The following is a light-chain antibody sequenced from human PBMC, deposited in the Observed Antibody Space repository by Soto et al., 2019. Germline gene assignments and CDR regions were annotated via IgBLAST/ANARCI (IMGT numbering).Light chain of an antibody. CDR1: QSLLHSNGYNY. J-gene: IGKJ4*01. V-gene: IGKV2-28*01. Sequence: DIVMTQSPLSLPVTPGEPASISCRSSQSLLHSNGYNYLDWYLQKPGQSPQLLIYLGSNRASGVSDRFSGSGSGTDFTLKISRVEAEDVGVYYCMQALQTPLTFAGETKVVIK. CDR3: MQALQTPLT. CDR2: LGS.